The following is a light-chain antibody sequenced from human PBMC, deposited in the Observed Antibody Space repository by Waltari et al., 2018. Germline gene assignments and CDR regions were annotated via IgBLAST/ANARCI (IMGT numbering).Light chain of an antibody. J-gene: IGLJ3*02. V-gene: IGLV3-1*01. CDR2: EDN. Sequence: SYELTQPPSVSVSPGQPASIPCPGDQLGDRFASWYQQKPGQSPVLVICEDNKRPSGIPERFSGSNSGNTATLTISGTQAMDEADYYCQAWGSSWVFGGGTKLTVL. CDR1: QLGDRF. CDR3: QAWGSSWV.